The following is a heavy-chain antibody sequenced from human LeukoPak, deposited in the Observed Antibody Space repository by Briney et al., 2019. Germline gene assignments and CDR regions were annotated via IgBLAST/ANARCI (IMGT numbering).Heavy chain of an antibody. Sequence: ASVKVSCKASGGTFSSYAISWVRQAPGQGLEWMGRIIPILGIANYARKFQGRVTITADKSTSTAYMELSSLRSEDTAVYYCARDRRDWGRDFDWDNWFDPWGQGTLVTVSS. CDR1: GGTFSSYA. CDR2: IIPILGIA. D-gene: IGHD3-9*01. J-gene: IGHJ5*02. CDR3: ARDRRDWGRDFDWDNWFDP. V-gene: IGHV1-69*04.